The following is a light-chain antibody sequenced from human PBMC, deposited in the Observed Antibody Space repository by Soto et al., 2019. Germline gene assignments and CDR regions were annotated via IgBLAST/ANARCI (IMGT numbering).Light chain of an antibody. Sequence: DIQMTQYPSSLSASVGDRVTITCRASQNIIFYLNWYQQKPGKAPKLLIYASSNLQSGVPSRFSGSGSGTEFSLTISSLQPEDFATYFCQQSYTTPGYTFGQGTKLEIK. V-gene: IGKV1-39*01. CDR1: QNIIFY. CDR3: QQSYTTPGYT. CDR2: ASS. J-gene: IGKJ2*01.